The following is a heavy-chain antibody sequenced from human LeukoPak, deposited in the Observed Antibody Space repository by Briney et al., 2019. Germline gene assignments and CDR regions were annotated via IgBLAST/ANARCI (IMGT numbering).Heavy chain of an antibody. J-gene: IGHJ3*02. D-gene: IGHD3-22*01. V-gene: IGHV4-39*01. CDR2: IYYSGST. CDR1: GGSISSGSNY. CDR3: ARPTFSGYYAGPFDI. Sequence: SETLSLTCTVSGGSISSGSNYWGWIRQPPGKGLEWIGSIYYSGSTYYNPSLKSRVTISVDTSKNQFSLKLSSVTAADAAVYFCARPTFSGYYAGPFDIWGQGTIVTVSS.